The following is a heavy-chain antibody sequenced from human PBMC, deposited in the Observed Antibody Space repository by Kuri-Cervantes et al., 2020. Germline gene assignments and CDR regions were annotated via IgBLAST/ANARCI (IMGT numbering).Heavy chain of an antibody. V-gene: IGHV3-23*01. Sequence: GGSLRLSCTASGFTFGDYAMSWVRQAPGKGLEWVSVSSGTGGTTNYADSVKGRFTVSRDNSKNMLYLQMNSLGADDTAMYYCAKDQRGITMIVVGYWFDCWSQGTLVTVSS. CDR2: SSGTGGTT. D-gene: IGHD3-22*01. CDR3: AKDQRGITMIVVGYWFDC. CDR1: GFTFGDYA. J-gene: IGHJ5*01.